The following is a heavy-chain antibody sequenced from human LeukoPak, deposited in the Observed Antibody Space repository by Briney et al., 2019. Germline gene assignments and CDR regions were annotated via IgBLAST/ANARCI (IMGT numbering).Heavy chain of an antibody. D-gene: IGHD2-8*01. Sequence: PGGSLRLSCAASGFSFSTYSFHWVRQAPGKGLEWVAVISDNELNKFYADSVKGRFTISRDNSKSTVYLQMNSLRPEDTAVYFCARDDGVDYYLAYFDLWGRGTLVAVSS. J-gene: IGHJ2*01. CDR3: ARDDGVDYYLAYFDL. CDR1: GFSFSTYS. CDR2: ISDNELNK. V-gene: IGHV3-30*04.